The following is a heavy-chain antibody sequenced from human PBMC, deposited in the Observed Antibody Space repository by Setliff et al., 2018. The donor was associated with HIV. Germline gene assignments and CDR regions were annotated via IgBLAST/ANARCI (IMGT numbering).Heavy chain of an antibody. CDR3: ARYSPRGYTLTGPY. CDR1: GGSVSSGSYY. Sequence: SETLSLTCTVSGGSVSSGSYYWSWIRQPPGKGLEWIGYIYYSGSTKHNPSLKSRVTISLDTSKNQFSLKLTSVAAADTAVYYCARYSPRGYTLTGPYWGQGTLVTVSS. V-gene: IGHV4-61*01. D-gene: IGHD6-25*01. J-gene: IGHJ4*02. CDR2: IYYSGST.